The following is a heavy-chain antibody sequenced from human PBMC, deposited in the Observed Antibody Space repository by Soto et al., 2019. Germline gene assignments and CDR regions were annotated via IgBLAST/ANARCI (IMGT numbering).Heavy chain of an antibody. D-gene: IGHD1-1*01. Sequence: EVQMVQSGGDLVKPGGSLRLSCVTSGFMFSSAWMNWVRQAPGKGLEWVARIKSKGDGETRDYAAPVKGRFTISRDDSNKTVYLHMNSLRAEDTAVYYCVEGWNDFWGQGTLVTVSS. CDR2: IKSKGDGETR. CDR1: GFMFSSAW. CDR3: VEGWNDF. J-gene: IGHJ4*02. V-gene: IGHV3-15*01.